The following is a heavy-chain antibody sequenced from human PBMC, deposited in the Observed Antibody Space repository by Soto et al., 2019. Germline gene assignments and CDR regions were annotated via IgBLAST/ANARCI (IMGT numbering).Heavy chain of an antibody. CDR2: IYTSGST. CDR3: ERDFLFSAFGSPPFWSGYLGTNWFDP. J-gene: IGHJ5*02. D-gene: IGHD3-3*01. CDR1: GGSISSYY. V-gene: IGHV4-4*07. Sequence: SETLSLTCTVSGGSISSYYWSWIRQPAGKGLEWIGRIYTSGSTNYNPSLKGRVTMSVDTSKNQFSLKLSSVTAADTAVYYCERDFLFSAFGSPPFWSGYLGTNWFDPWGQGTLVTVSS.